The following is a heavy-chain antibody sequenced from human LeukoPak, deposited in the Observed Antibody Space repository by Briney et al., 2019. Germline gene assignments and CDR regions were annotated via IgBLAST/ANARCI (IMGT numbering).Heavy chain of an antibody. CDR1: GFTFSDYY. V-gene: IGHV3-11*04. Sequence: GGSLRLSCAASGFTFSDYYMSWIRQAPGKGLEWVSYISSSGSTIYYADSVKGRFTISRDNAKNSLYLQMNSLRAEDTAVYYCAREWLGYSYGTRTPYFDYWGQGTLVTVSS. CDR3: AREWLGYSYGTRTPYFDY. J-gene: IGHJ4*02. D-gene: IGHD5-18*01. CDR2: ISSSGSTI.